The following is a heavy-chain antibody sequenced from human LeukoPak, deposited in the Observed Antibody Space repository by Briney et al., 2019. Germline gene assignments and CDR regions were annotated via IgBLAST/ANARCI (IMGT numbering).Heavy chain of an antibody. CDR3: AGDSPGGTVHAFDI. CDR2: IKQDGSEK. Sequence: PGGSLRLSCAASGFTFSSYWMSGAPQAPGKGLECVANIKQDGSEKYYVDSVKGRFTISRDNPKNPLSPQKNTRSGEDTAVYYCAGDSPGGTVHAFDIWGQGTMVTVSS. CDR1: GFTFSSYW. D-gene: IGHD4-23*01. J-gene: IGHJ3*02. V-gene: IGHV3-7*01.